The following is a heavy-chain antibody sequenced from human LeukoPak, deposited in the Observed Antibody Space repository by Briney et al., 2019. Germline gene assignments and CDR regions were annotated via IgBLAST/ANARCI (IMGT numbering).Heavy chain of an antibody. CDR1: GFTVSSNY. CDR3: ARGGYGEYVQAFDI. V-gene: IGHV3-53*01. J-gene: IGHJ3*02. Sequence: GGSLRLSCAASGFTVSSNYISCVRQAPGKGLEWVSVIYSGDSTYYADSVKGRSSISRDNSKNTVYLQMTSLRAEDAAVYYCARGGYGEYVQAFDIWGQGTMVTVSS. D-gene: IGHD4-17*01. CDR2: IYSGDST.